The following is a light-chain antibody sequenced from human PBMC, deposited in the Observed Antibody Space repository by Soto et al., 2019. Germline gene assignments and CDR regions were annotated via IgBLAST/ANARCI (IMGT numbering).Light chain of an antibody. CDR1: QTISSW. CDR3: QQYNTYLWT. CDR2: KAS. J-gene: IGKJ1*01. Sequence: DIQMTQSPSTLSVSVGDRVTMTCRASQTISSWLAWYQQKPGKAPKLLIYKASSLESGVPSRFSGSGSGTEFTLTIRSLQPDDFATYYCQQYNTYLWTFGQGTKVDI. V-gene: IGKV1-5*03.